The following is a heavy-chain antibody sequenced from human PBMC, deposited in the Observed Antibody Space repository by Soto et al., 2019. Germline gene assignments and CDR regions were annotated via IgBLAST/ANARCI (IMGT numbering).Heavy chain of an antibody. V-gene: IGHV1-46*01. CDR1: GYTFTNYY. CDR3: ARSPSSGLLLVY. J-gene: IGHJ4*02. CDR2: INPSGGST. D-gene: IGHD3-3*01. Sequence: GASVKVSCKASGYTFTNYYMHWVRQAPGQGLEWMGIINPSGGSTSYAQKFQGRVTMTRDTSTSTVYMELSSLRSEDTAVYFCARSPSSGLLLVYWGQGTLVTVSS.